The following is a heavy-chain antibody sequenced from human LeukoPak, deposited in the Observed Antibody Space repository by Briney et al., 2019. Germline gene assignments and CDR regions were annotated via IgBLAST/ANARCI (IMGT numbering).Heavy chain of an antibody. J-gene: IGHJ6*03. Sequence: SETLSLTCAVYGGSFSGYSWGWIRQPPGKGLEWIGSVYYSGSTYYNPSLKSRVTISVDTSKNQFSLNRISVTAADTAYYMDVWGKRTTVTGSS. CDR2: VYYSGST. CDR1: GGSFSGYS. CDR3: V. V-gene: IGHV4-34*03.